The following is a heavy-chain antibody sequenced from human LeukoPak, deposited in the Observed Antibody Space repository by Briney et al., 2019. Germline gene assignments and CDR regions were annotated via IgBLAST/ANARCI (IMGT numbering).Heavy chain of an antibody. Sequence: SETLSLTCTVSGGSISSYYWSWIRQPPGKGLEWIGYIYYSGSTNYNPSLKSRVTISVDTSKNQFSLKLSSVTAADTAVYYCASRHDILTGYYYYFDYWGQGTLVTVSS. CDR1: GGSISSYY. V-gene: IGHV4-59*08. D-gene: IGHD3-9*01. CDR2: IYYSGST. CDR3: ASRHDILTGYYYYFDY. J-gene: IGHJ4*02.